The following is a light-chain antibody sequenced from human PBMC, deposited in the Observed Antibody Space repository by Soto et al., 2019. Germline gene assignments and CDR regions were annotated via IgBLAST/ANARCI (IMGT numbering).Light chain of an antibody. V-gene: IGKV1-8*01. CDR2: AAS. Sequence: AIPMTQSPSSLSASTGDRVTITCRASQGISSYLAWYQQKPGKAPKLLIYAASTLQSGVPSRFSGSGSGTDFTLTISCLQSEDFATYYCQQYYSYPGTFGQGTKVDIK. J-gene: IGKJ1*01. CDR3: QQYYSYPGT. CDR1: QGISSY.